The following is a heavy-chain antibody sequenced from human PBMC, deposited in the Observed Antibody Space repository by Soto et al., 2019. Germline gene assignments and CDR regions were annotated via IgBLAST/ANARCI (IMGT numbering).Heavy chain of an antibody. CDR2: INPNSGGT. D-gene: IGHD5-12*01. J-gene: IGHJ5*02. V-gene: IGHV1-2*02. CDR1: GYTSTGYY. CDR3: ARDYRWLQFMDWFDP. Sequence: ASVKVSCKASGYTSTGYYMHWVRQAPGQGLEWMGWINPNSGGTNYAQKFQGRVTMTRDTSISTAYMELSRLRSDDTAVYYCARDYRWLQFMDWFDPWGQGTLVTVSS.